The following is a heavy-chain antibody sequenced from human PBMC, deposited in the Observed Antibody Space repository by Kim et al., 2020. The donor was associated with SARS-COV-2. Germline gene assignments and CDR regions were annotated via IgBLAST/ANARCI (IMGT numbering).Heavy chain of an antibody. D-gene: IGHD4-4*01. CDR2: IIPIFGTA. J-gene: IGHJ5*02. V-gene: IGHV1-69*13. CDR1: GGTFSSYA. Sequence: SVKVSCKASGGTFSSYAISWVRQAPGQGLEWMGGIIPIFGTANYAQKFQGRVTITADESTSTAYMELSSLRSEDTAVYYCARGERDYSKEFDWFDPWGQGTLVTVSS. CDR3: ARGERDYSKEFDWFDP.